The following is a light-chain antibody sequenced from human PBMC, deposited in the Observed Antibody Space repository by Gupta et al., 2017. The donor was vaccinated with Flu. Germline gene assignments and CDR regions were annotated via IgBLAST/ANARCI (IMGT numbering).Light chain of an antibody. CDR2: DAS. Sequence: PSSLSASVGDRVTITCQASQDIINYLNWYQQKPGKAPKLLIYDASNLETGVPSRFSGSGSGTXFSFTIXSLQPEDTATYYCQQYDNLPLTFGXGTKVEIK. CDR3: QQYDNLPLT. CDR1: QDIINY. V-gene: IGKV1-33*01. J-gene: IGKJ4*01.